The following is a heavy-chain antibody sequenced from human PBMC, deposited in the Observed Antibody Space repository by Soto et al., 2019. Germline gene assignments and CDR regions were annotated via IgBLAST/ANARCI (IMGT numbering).Heavy chain of an antibody. CDR1: GYTFTSYG. CDR2: ISAYNGNT. CDR3: ARARAGGSYPERDAFDI. Sequence: QVQLVQSGAEVKKPGASVKVSCKASGYTFTSYGISWVRQAPGQGLEWMGWISAYNGNTNYAQKLQGRVTMTTDTSPSTAYMELRSLRSDDTAVYYCARARAGGSYPERDAFDIWGQGTMVTVSS. D-gene: IGHD3-16*01. V-gene: IGHV1-18*01. J-gene: IGHJ3*02.